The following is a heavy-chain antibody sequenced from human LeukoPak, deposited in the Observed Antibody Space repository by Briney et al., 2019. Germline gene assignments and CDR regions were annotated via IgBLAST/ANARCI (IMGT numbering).Heavy chain of an antibody. J-gene: IGHJ4*02. D-gene: IGHD6-19*01. CDR1: GGSISSYY. CDR2: IYYSGST. CDR3: ARHAIAMGFDC. Sequence: SETLSLTCTVSGGSISSYYWSWIRQPPGKGLEWIGYIYYSGSTNYNPSLKSRVTISVDTSKNQFSLKLSSVTAADTAVYYCARHAIAMGFDCWGQGTLVTVSS. V-gene: IGHV4-59*08.